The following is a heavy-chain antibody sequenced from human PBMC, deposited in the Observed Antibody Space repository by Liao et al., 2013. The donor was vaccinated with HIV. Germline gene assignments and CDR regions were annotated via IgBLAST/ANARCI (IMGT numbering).Heavy chain of an antibody. D-gene: IGHD3-16*02. Sequence: QVQLQQWGAGLLKPSETLSLTCAVYGGSFSGYYWSWIRQPPGKGLEWIGEINHSGSTNYNPSLKSRVTISVDTSKKQFSLKLRSVTAADTAVYYCARVPPLITFGGIIPYYFDYWGQGTLVTVSS. J-gene: IGHJ4*02. CDR1: GGSFSGYY. V-gene: IGHV4-34*01. CDR2: INHSGST. CDR3: ARVPPLITFGGIIPYYFDY.